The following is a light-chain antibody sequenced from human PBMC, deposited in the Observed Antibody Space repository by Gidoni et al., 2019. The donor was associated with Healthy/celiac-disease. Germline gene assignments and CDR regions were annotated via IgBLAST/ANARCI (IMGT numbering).Light chain of an antibody. V-gene: IGKV3-11*01. CDR2: DAS. J-gene: IGKJ5*01. CDR3: QQRSNWPRIT. CDR1: QRVSSY. Sequence: ELVMTQSPATLSLSPGERATLSCRARQRVSSYLAWYQPKPGQAPRLLIYDASNSATGIPARFSGSGSVTDFTLTISSLEPEDFSVYYCQQRSNWPRITFGHGTRLEI.